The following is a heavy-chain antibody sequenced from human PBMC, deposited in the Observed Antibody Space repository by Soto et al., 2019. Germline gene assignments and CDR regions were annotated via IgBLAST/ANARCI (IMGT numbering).Heavy chain of an antibody. D-gene: IGHD4-17*01. CDR2: ISAYNGNT. V-gene: IGHV1-18*01. J-gene: IGHJ6*02. CDR3: ARDNDYGDYYYYGMDV. Sequence: QVQLVQSGAEVKKPGASVKVSCKASGYTFTSYGISWVRQAPGQGLEWMGWISAYNGNTNYARKLQGRVTMTTDTSTSTAYMELRSLRSDDTAVYYCARDNDYGDYYYYGMDVWGQGTTVTVSS. CDR1: GYTFTSYG.